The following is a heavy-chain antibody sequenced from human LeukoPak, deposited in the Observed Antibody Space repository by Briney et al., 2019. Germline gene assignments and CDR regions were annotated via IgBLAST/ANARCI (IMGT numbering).Heavy chain of an antibody. CDR2: ISPYNGNT. V-gene: IGHV1-18*01. Sequence: ASMKVSCKASGYTFNNHGINWVRQAPGQGLEWMGWISPYNGNTHYAQNIQDRITMTTETSTSTAYLEVRSLRFDDTAVYYCARGVALGYFDWSGSWGQGTLVTVSS. D-gene: IGHD3-9*01. J-gene: IGHJ4*02. CDR1: GYTFNNHG. CDR3: ARGVALGYFDWSGS.